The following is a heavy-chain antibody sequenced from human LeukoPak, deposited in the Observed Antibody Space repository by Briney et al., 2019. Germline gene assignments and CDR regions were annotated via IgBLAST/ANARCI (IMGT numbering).Heavy chain of an antibody. CDR1: GITVSTNY. V-gene: IGHV3-53*01. CDR3: AREGHSSGWCFLDY. CDR2: IYEDGRI. D-gene: IGHD6-19*01. Sequence: GGSLRLSCVVSGITVSTNYMSWVRQARGKGLEWVSIIYEDGRIFYADSVKGRFTISRDNSENMLYLQMNSLRAEDTAMYYCAREGHSSGWCFLDYWGQGTLVTVSS. J-gene: IGHJ4*02.